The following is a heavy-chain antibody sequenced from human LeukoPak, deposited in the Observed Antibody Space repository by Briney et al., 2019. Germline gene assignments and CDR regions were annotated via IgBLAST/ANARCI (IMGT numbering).Heavy chain of an antibody. Sequence: PGRSLRLSCAASGFTFSSFGMHWVRQAPGKGLEWVAVISYDGSNKYYADSVKGRSTISRDNSQNTLYLQMNGLRLEDTAVYYCGRLMGGYDSYFYGMDVWGQGTTVTVSS. D-gene: IGHD5-12*01. CDR2: ISYDGSNK. CDR3: GRLMGGYDSYFYGMDV. V-gene: IGHV3-30*03. CDR1: GFTFSSFG. J-gene: IGHJ6*02.